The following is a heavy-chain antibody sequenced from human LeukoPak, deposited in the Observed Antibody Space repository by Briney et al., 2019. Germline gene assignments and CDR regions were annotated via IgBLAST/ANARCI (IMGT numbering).Heavy chain of an antibody. CDR2: ISHVGSNK. D-gene: IGHD3-3*01. CDR1: GFTFSSFV. CDR3: ARDFLRRGYDFWSGYYDY. J-gene: IGHJ4*02. V-gene: IGHV3-30-3*01. Sequence: GGSLRLSCAASGFTFSSFVMHWARQAPGKGLEWVAVISHVGSNKYYADSVQGRFSISRDNSKNTLYLQMNSLRAEDTAVYYCARDFLRRGYDFWSGYYDYWGRGTLVTVSS.